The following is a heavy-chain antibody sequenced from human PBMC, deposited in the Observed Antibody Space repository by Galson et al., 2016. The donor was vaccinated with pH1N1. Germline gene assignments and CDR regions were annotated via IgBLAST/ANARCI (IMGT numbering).Heavy chain of an antibody. D-gene: IGHD3-10*01. CDR2: IIPIFGTT. V-gene: IGHV1-69*13. Sequence: SVKVSCKASGGTFSNSAVSWVRQAPGQGLEWMGGIIPIFGTTNYAQKIQGRVTITADQITSTSYMELSSLRSEDTAIYYCASHAIVRGVVYYHYGMDVWGQGTTVTVSS. CDR3: ASHAIVRGVVYYHYGMDV. J-gene: IGHJ6*02. CDR1: GGTFSNSA.